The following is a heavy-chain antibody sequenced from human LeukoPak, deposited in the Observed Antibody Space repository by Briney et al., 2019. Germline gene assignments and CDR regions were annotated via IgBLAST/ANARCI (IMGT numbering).Heavy chain of an antibody. V-gene: IGHV3-7*01. CDR1: GSIFSNYW. Sequence: GGSLRLSCAASGSIFSNYWMSWLRQAPGKGLEWVANIRQEGIKKNYVDSVDGRFTISRDNAQNSVYLQMTSLRVEDTAVYYCATDTGHGYFESWGQGTLVTVS. CDR2: IRQEGIKK. D-gene: IGHD4-17*01. J-gene: IGHJ4*02. CDR3: ATDTGHGYFES.